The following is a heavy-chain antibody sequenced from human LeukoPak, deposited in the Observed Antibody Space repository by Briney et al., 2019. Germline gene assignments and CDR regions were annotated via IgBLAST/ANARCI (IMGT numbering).Heavy chain of an antibody. V-gene: IGHV3-53*01. CDR2: IYSGGSP. J-gene: IGHJ3*02. D-gene: IGHD3-10*01. CDR3: ATALLSHSDAFDI. CDR1: GFTVSSNY. Sequence: GGSLRLSCAASGFTVSSNYRSWLRQAPGKGLEWVSVIYSGGSPYYADSVKGRFTISRDNSKNTLYLQMNRLRAEDTAVYYYATALLSHSDAFDIWGQGTMVTVSS.